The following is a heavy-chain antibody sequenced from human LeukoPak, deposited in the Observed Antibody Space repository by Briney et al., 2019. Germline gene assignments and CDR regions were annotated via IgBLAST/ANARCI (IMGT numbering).Heavy chain of an antibody. J-gene: IGHJ5*02. CDR2: IRYDGSNK. CDR1: GFTFSSYG. Sequence: GGSLRLSCAASGFTFSSYGMHWVRQAPGKGLEWVAFIRYDGSNKYYADSVKGRFTISRDNSKNTLYLQMNSLRAEDTAVYYCAKDPGEYCSSTSCSKQNWFDPRGQGTLVTVSS. CDR3: AKDPGEYCSSTSCSKQNWFDP. V-gene: IGHV3-30*02. D-gene: IGHD2-2*01.